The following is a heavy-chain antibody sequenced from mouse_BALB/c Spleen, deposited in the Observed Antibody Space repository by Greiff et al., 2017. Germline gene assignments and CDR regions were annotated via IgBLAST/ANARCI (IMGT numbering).Heavy chain of an antibody. CDR2: ISSGGSYT. Sequence: VQLKESGGDLVKPGGSLKLSCAASGFTFSSYGMSWVRQTPDKRLEWVATISSGGSYTYYPDSVKGRFTISRDNAKNTLYLQMSSLKSEDTAMYYCARGGGFAYWGQGTLVTVSA. V-gene: IGHV5-6*01. J-gene: IGHJ3*01. CDR1: GFTFSSYG. CDR3: ARGGGFAY.